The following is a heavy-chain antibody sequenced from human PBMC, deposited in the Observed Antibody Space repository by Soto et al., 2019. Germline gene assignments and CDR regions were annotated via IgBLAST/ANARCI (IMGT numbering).Heavy chain of an antibody. D-gene: IGHD2-15*01. CDR3: ARAVGGYCSGGSCYVRWANWFDP. V-gene: IGHV4-4*02. CDR1: GGSISSSNW. CDR2: IYHSGST. Sequence: SETLSLTCAVSGGSISSSNWWSWVRQPPGKGLEWIGEIYHSGSTNYNPSLKSRVTISVDKSKNQFSLKLSSVTAADTAVYYCARAVGGYCSGGSCYVRWANWFDPWGQGTLVTVSS. J-gene: IGHJ5*02.